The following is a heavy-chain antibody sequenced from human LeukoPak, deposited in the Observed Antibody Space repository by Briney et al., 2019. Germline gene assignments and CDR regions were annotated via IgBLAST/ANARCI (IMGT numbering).Heavy chain of an antibody. CDR2: ISYDGSNK. CDR1: GFTFSSYG. J-gene: IGHJ5*01. Sequence: PGRSLRLTYAASGFTFSSYGMHWVRQAPGKGLEWVAVISYDGSNKYYADSVKGRFTISRDNSKNTLYLQMNSLRAEDTAVYYCAKDLGEYYYDGWFVDWGRGTLVTVSS. V-gene: IGHV3-30*18. D-gene: IGHD3-22*01. CDR3: AKDLGEYYYDGWFVD.